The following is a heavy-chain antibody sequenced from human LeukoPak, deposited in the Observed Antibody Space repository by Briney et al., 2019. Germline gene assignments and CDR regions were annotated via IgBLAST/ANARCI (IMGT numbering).Heavy chain of an antibody. CDR2: ISGSGGST. CDR3: TTRSSGWYGD. Sequence: PGGSLRLSCAASGFTFSSYAMSWVRQAPGKGLEWISAISGSGGSTYYADSVKGRFTISRDNSKNALYLQMNSLRDEDTAVYYCTTRSSGWYGDWGQGTLVTVSS. CDR1: GFTFSSYA. J-gene: IGHJ4*02. V-gene: IGHV3-23*01. D-gene: IGHD6-19*01.